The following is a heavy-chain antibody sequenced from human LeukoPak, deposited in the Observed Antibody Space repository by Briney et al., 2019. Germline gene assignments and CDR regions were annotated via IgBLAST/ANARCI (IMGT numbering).Heavy chain of an antibody. V-gene: IGHV7-4-1*02. CDR1: GYTFTSYA. J-gene: IGHJ6*03. D-gene: IGHD3-10*01. CDR2: INTNTGNP. Sequence: GASVKVSCKASGYTFTSYAMNWVRQAPGQGLEWMGWINTNTGNPTYAQGFTGRFVFSLDTSVSTAYLQISSLKAEDTAVYYCARVRITMVRGVIYYYYMDVWGKGTTVAVSS. CDR3: ARVRITMVRGVIYYYYMDV.